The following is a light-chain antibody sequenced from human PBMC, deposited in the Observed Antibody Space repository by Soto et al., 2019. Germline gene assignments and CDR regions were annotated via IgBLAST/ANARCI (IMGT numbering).Light chain of an antibody. Sequence: DIQMTQSPSTLSASVGDRVTITCRASQSISSWLAWYQQKPGKAPKLLIYKASTLKSGVPSRFSGSGSGTKFTLTIASLQPDDFATYYCQQYETFSGTFGPGTKVDNK. CDR2: KAS. CDR1: QSISSW. V-gene: IGKV1-5*03. J-gene: IGKJ1*01. CDR3: QQYETFSGT.